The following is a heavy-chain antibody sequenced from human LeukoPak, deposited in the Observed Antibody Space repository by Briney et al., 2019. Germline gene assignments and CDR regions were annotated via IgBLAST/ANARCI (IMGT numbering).Heavy chain of an antibody. CDR2: ISSRSSYI. V-gene: IGHV3-21*01. D-gene: IGHD6-6*01. CDR3: ARTLAARIQSPYYYGLDV. CDR1: GFTLSNYS. Sequence: PGGSLRLSCEASGFTLSNYSMNWVRQAPGKGLEWVSSISSRSSYIYYSDSLKGRFTISRDNAKNSLFLQLHSLSVEDTAVYSCARTLAARIQSPYYYGLDVWGQGTPVTVSS. J-gene: IGHJ6*02.